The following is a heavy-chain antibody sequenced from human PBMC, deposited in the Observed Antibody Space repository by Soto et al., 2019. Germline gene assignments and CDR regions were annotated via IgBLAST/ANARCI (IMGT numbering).Heavy chain of an antibody. CDR3: AKGRRGIVGATFDY. Sequence: EVQLLESGGGMEQPGGSLRLSCAASGFTFSGYAMSWVRQAPGKGLEWVSSISGSGGSTYYADSVKGRFTISRDNSKNTLYLQMNSLRAEDTAVYYCAKGRRGIVGATFDYWGQGTLVTVSS. D-gene: IGHD1-26*01. V-gene: IGHV3-23*01. CDR1: GFTFSGYA. J-gene: IGHJ4*02. CDR2: ISGSGGST.